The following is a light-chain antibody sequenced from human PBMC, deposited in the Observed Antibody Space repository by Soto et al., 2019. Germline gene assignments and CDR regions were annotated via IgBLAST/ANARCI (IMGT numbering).Light chain of an antibody. CDR2: AAS. Sequence: EIVMTQSPATLSVSPGERATLSCRASKSINNNLAWYQQRPGQAPRLVINAASTRATGVPARFSGSGSGTEFTLTISSLQSEDFAVYYCQQYNKWPLITFGQGTRVEIK. CDR1: KSINNN. J-gene: IGKJ5*01. V-gene: IGKV3-15*01. CDR3: QQYNKWPLIT.